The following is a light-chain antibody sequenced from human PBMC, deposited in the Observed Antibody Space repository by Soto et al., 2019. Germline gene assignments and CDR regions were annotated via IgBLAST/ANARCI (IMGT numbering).Light chain of an antibody. CDR2: AAS. CDR1: QDIGRR. CDR3: LPVYSFPRT. J-gene: IGKJ1*01. Sequence: DLQMTQSPSSVSASIGDRVTITCRASQDIGRRLAWFQQKPGKAPKYLIQAASSLQGGVPSTFSGSGSGTDFTLTINALHPEDFATYYCLPVYSFPRTFGQGTKVEIK. V-gene: IGKV1-12*01.